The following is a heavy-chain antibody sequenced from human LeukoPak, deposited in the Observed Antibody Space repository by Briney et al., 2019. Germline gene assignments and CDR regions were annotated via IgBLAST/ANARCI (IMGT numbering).Heavy chain of an antibody. CDR1: GFSFSTYA. Sequence: GGSLRLSCAASGFSFSTYAMTWVRQAPGKGLEWVSAISTGAGTYYADSVKGRFTISRDNSKNTLYLHMNSLRAEDTAVYYCARGSGSYSFDYWGQGTLVTVSS. J-gene: IGHJ4*02. D-gene: IGHD3-10*01. V-gene: IGHV3-23*01. CDR3: ARGSGSYSFDY. CDR2: ISTGAGT.